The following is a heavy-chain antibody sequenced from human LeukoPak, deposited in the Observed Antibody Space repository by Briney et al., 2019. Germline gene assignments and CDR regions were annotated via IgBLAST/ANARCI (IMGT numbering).Heavy chain of an antibody. J-gene: IGHJ3*02. CDR3: AIRKWEPRRDAFDI. CDR2: FDPEDGET. D-gene: IGHD1-26*01. Sequence: GASVKVSCKVSGYTLTELSMHWVRQAPGKGLEWMGGFDPEDGETIYAQKFQGRVTMTEDTSTDTAYMELSSLRSEDTAVYYCAIRKWEPRRDAFDIWGQGTMVTVSS. CDR1: GYTLTELS. V-gene: IGHV1-24*01.